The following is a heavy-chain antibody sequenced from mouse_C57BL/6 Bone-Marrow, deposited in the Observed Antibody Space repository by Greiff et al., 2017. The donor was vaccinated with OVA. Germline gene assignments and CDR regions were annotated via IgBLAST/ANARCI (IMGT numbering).Heavy chain of an antibody. CDR1: GYTFTDYY. D-gene: IGHD1-1*01. Sequence: VQLQQSGAELVRPGASVKLSCKASGYTFTDYYINWVKQRPGQGLEWIARIYPGSGNTYYNEKFKGKATLTAEKSSSTAYMQLSSLTSEDSAVYFCAYYYGSSFLYAMDYWGQGTSVTVSS. CDR3: AYYYGSSFLYAMDY. CDR2: IYPGSGNT. J-gene: IGHJ4*01. V-gene: IGHV1-76*01.